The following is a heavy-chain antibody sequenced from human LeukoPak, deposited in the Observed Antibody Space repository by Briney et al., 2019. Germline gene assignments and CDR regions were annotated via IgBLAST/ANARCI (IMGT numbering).Heavy chain of an antibody. CDR2: IYTSGST. D-gene: IGHD3-22*01. CDR3: ASSGYTHYDAFDI. Sequence: PSETLSLTCTVSGGSISSYYWSWIRPPAGKGLEWIGRIYTSGSTNYNPSLKSRVTMSVDTSKNQFSLKLSSVTAADTAVYYCASSGYTHYDAFDIWGQGTMVTVSS. V-gene: IGHV4-4*07. CDR1: GGSISSYY. J-gene: IGHJ3*02.